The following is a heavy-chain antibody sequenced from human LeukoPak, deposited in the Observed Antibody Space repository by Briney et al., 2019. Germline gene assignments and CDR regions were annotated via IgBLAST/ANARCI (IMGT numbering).Heavy chain of an antibody. J-gene: IGHJ4*02. Sequence: GGSLRLSCAASEFSVGSNYMTWVRQAPGKGLEWVSLIYSGGSTYYADSVKGRFTISRDNSKNTLYLQMNSLRAEDTAVYYCANGSPYSLLDYWGQGTLVTVSS. V-gene: IGHV3-66*01. CDR3: ANGSPYSLLDY. CDR2: IYSGGST. CDR1: EFSVGSNY. D-gene: IGHD4-11*01.